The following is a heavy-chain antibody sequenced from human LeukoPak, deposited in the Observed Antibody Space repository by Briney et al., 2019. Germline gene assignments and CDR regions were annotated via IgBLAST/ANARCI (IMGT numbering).Heavy chain of an antibody. CDR3: ARCRENDFWSGSPVDH. J-gene: IGHJ4*02. CDR2: ISGSSGT. CDR1: GFTFSSYG. D-gene: IGHD3-3*01. V-gene: IGHV3-23*01. Sequence: GGSLRLSCAASGFTFSSYGMSWVRQAPGKGLEWVSTISGSSGTYYADSVKGRFTISRDNSKTTVLVQLNSLRVEDTAVYYCARCRENDFWSGSPVDHWGQGTLVTVSS.